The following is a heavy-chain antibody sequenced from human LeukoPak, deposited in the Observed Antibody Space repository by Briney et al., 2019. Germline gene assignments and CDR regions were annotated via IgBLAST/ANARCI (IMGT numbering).Heavy chain of an antibody. CDR3: ARYPDFWSGHSGSDAFDI. Sequence: ASVKVSCKASGYTFTGYGISWVRQAPGQGLEWMGWINAYNGNTNYAQKLQGRVTMTTDTSTRTASMELRSLRSDDTAAYYCARYPDFWSGHSGSDAFDIWGQGTIVTVSP. CDR2: INAYNGNT. V-gene: IGHV1-18*01. D-gene: IGHD3-3*01. J-gene: IGHJ3*02. CDR1: GYTFTGYG.